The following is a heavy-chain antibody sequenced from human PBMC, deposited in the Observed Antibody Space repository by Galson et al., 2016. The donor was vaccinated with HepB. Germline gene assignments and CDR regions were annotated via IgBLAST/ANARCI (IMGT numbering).Heavy chain of an antibody. CDR2: IKPSGGNT. V-gene: IGHV1-46*02. D-gene: IGHD1-14*01. J-gene: IGHJ4*02. CDR1: GYTFNTYN. CDR3: ARELDHSFYFDY. Sequence: SVKVSCKASGYTFNTYNMNWVRQAPGQGLEWMGIIKPSGGNTIYAQKFQDRITITRDTSTSTFYMELISLRSEDTAVYYCARELDHSFYFDYWGQGTLLTVSS.